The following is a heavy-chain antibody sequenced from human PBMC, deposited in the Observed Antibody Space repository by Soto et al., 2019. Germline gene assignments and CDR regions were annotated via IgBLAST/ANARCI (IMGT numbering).Heavy chain of an antibody. CDR2: ISSNGGST. J-gene: IGHJ6*03. Sequence: GGSLRLSCSASGFTFSSYAMHWVRQAPGKGLEYVSAISSNGGSTYYADSVKGRFTISRDNSKNTLYLQMSSLRAEDTAVYYCVNRYSSGPLGYYYMDVWGKGTTVTVSS. V-gene: IGHV3-64D*06. D-gene: IGHD6-19*01. CDR3: VNRYSSGPLGYYYMDV. CDR1: GFTFSSYA.